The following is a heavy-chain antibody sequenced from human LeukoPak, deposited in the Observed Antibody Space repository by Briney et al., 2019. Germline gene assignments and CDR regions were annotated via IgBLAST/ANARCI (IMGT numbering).Heavy chain of an antibody. D-gene: IGHD3-22*01. CDR3: ANHDSSGYWVFDY. Sequence: TGGSLRLSCAASGFTVSSNYMSWVRQAPGKGLEWVSVIYSGGSTYYADSVKGRFTISRDNSKNTLYLQMNSLRAEDTAVYYCANHDSSGYWVFDYWGQGTLVTVSS. J-gene: IGHJ4*02. CDR2: IYSGGST. CDR1: GFTVSSNY. V-gene: IGHV3-66*01.